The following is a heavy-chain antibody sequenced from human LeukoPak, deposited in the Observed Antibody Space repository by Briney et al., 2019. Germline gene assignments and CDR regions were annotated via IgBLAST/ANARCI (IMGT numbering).Heavy chain of an antibody. CDR1: GGSISSGDYY. Sequence: PSQTLSLTCTVSGGSISSGDYYWSWIRQPPGKGLEWIGYIYYSGSTYYNPSLKSRVTISVDTSKNQFSLKLSSVTAADTAVYYCARVLRSPAAISRVVYYGMDVWGKGTTVTVSS. J-gene: IGHJ6*04. CDR2: IYYSGST. D-gene: IGHD2-2*01. V-gene: IGHV4-30-4*01. CDR3: ARVLRSPAAISRVVYYGMDV.